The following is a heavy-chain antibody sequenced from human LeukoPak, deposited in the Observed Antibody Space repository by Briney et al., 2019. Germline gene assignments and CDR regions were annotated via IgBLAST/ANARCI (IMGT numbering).Heavy chain of an antibody. CDR1: GYTFTSYY. CDR3: ARLIHDYTNYFDY. Sequence: ASVKVSCKASGYTFTSYYIHWVRQVPGQGPEWMGIINPSGGSTTYAQKFQGRVTMTRDTSTSTVNMELSSLRSEDTAVYYCARLIHDYTNYFDYWGQGTLVTVSS. CDR2: INPSGGST. V-gene: IGHV1-46*01. D-gene: IGHD4-11*01. J-gene: IGHJ4*02.